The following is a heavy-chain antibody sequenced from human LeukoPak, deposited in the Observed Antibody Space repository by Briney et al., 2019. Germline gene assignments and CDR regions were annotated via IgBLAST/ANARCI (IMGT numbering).Heavy chain of an antibody. CDR1: GGSISSSSYY. J-gene: IGHJ4*02. CDR2: IYYSGST. V-gene: IGHV4-39*01. Sequence: TPSETLSLTCTVSGGSISSSSYYSGWIRQPPGKGLEWIGSIYYSGSTYYNPSLKSRVTISVDTPKNQLSLKLSSVTAADTAVYYCAGHANRISFDYWGQGTLVTVS. CDR3: AGHANRISFDY. D-gene: IGHD4/OR15-4a*01.